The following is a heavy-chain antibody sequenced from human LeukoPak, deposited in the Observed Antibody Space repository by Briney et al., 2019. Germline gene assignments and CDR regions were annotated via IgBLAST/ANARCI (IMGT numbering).Heavy chain of an antibody. J-gene: IGHJ5*02. D-gene: IGHD1-14*01. V-gene: IGHV3-30-3*01. Sequence: GRSLRLSCAASGFTFSSYAMHWVRQAPGKGLEWVAVISYDGSNKFYADSVKGRFTISRDDAKNSMYLQMNSLRVEDTAVYYCMRGSNWFGPWGQGTLVTVSS. CDR1: GFTFSSYA. CDR3: MRGSNWFGP. CDR2: ISYDGSNK.